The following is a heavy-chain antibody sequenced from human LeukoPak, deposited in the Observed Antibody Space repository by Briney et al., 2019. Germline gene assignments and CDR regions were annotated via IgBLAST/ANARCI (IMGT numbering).Heavy chain of an antibody. CDR2: IIPILGIA. V-gene: IGHV1-69*04. CDR1: GGTFSSYA. CDR3: ARDTAYYYDSSGYAPFDY. Sequence: ASVKVSCKASGGTFSSYAISWVRQAPGQGLEWMGRIIPILGIANYAQKFQGRVTITADKSTSTAYMELSSLRSEDTAVYYCARDTAYYYDSSGYAPFDYWGQGTLVTVSS. J-gene: IGHJ4*02. D-gene: IGHD3-22*01.